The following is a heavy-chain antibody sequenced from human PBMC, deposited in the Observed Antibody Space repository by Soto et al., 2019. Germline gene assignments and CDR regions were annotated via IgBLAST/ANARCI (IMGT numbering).Heavy chain of an antibody. D-gene: IGHD2-15*01. CDR3: ARDWDIVILSVPIPNYNYGMDV. V-gene: IGHV3-48*03. Sequence: GGSLRLSCEASGFTFGSFQMNWVRQAPGKGLEWVSYISSRSDTLYYADSVKGRFTISRDNAKNSVYLQVNNLRDEDTAVYYCARDWDIVILSVPIPNYNYGMDVWGQGTTVTVSS. CDR1: GFTFGSFQ. CDR2: ISSRSDTL. J-gene: IGHJ6*02.